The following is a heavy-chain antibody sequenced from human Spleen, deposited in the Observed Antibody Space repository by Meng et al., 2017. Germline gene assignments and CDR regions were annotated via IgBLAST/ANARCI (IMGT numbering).Heavy chain of an antibody. CDR1: VGSISSSNW. D-gene: IGHD2-8*01. V-gene: IGHV4-4*02. CDR3: ASAGEYCTNGVCYSPSYWYFDL. Sequence: VQLWESGPGLVKPSGPLSLTFAVSVGSISSSNWWSWVRQPPGKGLEWIGEIYHSGSTNYNPSFKSRVTISVDKSKNQFSLKLSSVTAADTAVYYCASAGEYCTNGVCYSPSYWYFDLWGRGTLVTVSS. J-gene: IGHJ2*01. CDR2: IYHSGST.